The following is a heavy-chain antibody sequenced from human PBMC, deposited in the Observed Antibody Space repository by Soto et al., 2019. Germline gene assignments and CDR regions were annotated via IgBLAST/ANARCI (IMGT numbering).Heavy chain of an antibody. V-gene: IGHV1-8*01. CDR1: GYTFTSNG. Sequence: GASVKVSCKTSGYTFTSNGISWVRQAPGQGLEWMGWINPNNGNTSYAQKFQGRVTMTRNTSISTAYMELSSLRSEDTAVYYCARGSVAGRRFDYWGQGTLVTVSS. D-gene: IGHD6-19*01. J-gene: IGHJ4*02. CDR2: INPNNGNT. CDR3: ARGSVAGRRFDY.